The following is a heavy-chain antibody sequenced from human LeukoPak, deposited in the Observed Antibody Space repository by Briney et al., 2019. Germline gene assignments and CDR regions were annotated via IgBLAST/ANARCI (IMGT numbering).Heavy chain of an antibody. D-gene: IGHD5-18*01. CDR3: ARGMGGGYSYGYYFDY. V-gene: IGHV4-31*03. CDR1: GGSISSGGYY. J-gene: IGHJ4*02. Sequence: TLSLTCTVSGGSISSGGYYWSWIRQHPGKGLEWIGYIYYSGSTYYNPSLKSRVTTSVDTSKNQFSLKLSSVTAADTAVYYCARGMGGGYSYGYYFDYWGQGTLVTVSS. CDR2: IYYSGST.